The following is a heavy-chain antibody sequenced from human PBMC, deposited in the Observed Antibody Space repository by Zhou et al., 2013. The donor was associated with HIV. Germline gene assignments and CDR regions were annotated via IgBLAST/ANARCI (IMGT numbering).Heavy chain of an antibody. D-gene: IGHD3-16*01. CDR3: ARDRGLGYGTSRFTY. V-gene: IGHV1-18*01. J-gene: IGHJ4*02. CDR2: ISAYNGNT. CDR1: GYPFKSFG. Sequence: QVQLVQSGAEVKKPGASVTVSCKTSGYPFKSFGISWVRQTPGQGLEWMGWISAYNGNTNYAQKFQGRVTMTTDSSTSTAFMELRSLKSDDTATFYCARDRGLGYGTSRFTYWGQGTLVTVSS.